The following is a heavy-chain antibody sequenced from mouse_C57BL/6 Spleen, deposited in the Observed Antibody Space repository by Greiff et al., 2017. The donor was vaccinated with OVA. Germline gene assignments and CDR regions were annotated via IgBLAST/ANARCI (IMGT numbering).Heavy chain of an antibody. CDR1: GYAFSSSW. D-gene: IGHD2-5*01. CDR3: AREGGYSNYVGFAY. Sequence: QVQLQQSGPELVKPGASVKISCKASGYAFSSSWVNWVKQRPGKGLEWIGRIYPGDGDTNYNGKFKGKATLTADKSSSTAYMQLSSLTSEDSAVYFCAREGGYSNYVGFAYWGQGTLVTVSA. CDR2: IYPGDGDT. J-gene: IGHJ3*01. V-gene: IGHV1-82*01.